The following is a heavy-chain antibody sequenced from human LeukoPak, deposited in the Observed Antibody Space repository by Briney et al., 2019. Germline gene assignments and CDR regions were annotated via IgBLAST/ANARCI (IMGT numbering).Heavy chain of an antibody. J-gene: IGHJ4*02. V-gene: IGHV1-18*01. CDR2: ISAYNGNT. Sequence: GASVKVSCKASGYTFTSYGISWVRQAPGQGLEWMGWISAYNGNTNYAQKLQGRVTMTTDTSTSTAYMELRSLRSDDTAVYYCARDAYSLAVAGYFDYWGQGTLVTVSS. D-gene: IGHD6-19*01. CDR1: GYTFTSYG. CDR3: ARDAYSLAVAGYFDY.